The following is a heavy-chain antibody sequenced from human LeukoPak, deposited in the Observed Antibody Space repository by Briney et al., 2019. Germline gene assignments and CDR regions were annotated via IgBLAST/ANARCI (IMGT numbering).Heavy chain of an antibody. Sequence: ASVKVSCKASGYTFTSYYMHWVRQAPGQGLEWMEIINPSGGSTSYAQKFQGRVTMTRDTSTSTVYMELSSLRSEDTAVYYCARDTSTGTTFRDYYYYGMDVWGKGTTVTVSS. D-gene: IGHD1-1*01. J-gene: IGHJ6*04. CDR3: ARDTSTGTTFRDYYYYGMDV. CDR1: GYTFTSYY. CDR2: INPSGGST. V-gene: IGHV1-46*01.